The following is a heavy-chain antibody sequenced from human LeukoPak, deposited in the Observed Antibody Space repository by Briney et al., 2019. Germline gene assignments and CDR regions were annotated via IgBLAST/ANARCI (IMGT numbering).Heavy chain of an antibody. CDR1: GFTFSSYS. J-gene: IGHJ4*02. CDR3: ARDSEQWLVRAYYFDY. Sequence: GGSLRLSCAASGFTFSSYSINWVRQAPGKGLEWLSYIISVSTIIFYADSVKGRFTISRDNAKNSLYLKMNSLRDEDTAVYYCARDSEQWLVRAYYFDYWGQGTLVTVSS. V-gene: IGHV3-48*02. D-gene: IGHD6-19*01. CDR2: IISVSTII.